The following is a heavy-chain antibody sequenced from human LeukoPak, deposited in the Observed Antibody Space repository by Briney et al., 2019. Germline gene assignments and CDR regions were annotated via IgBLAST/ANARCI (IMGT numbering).Heavy chain of an antibody. V-gene: IGHV5-10-1*01. Sequence: GESLKISCRASGYSFTSYWISWVRQMPGKGLEWMGRIDPSDSYTNYSPSFQGHVTISADKSISTAYLQWGSLKASDTAMYYCARLTSGSYAPDYWGQGTLVTVSS. CDR2: IDPSDSYT. CDR3: ARLTSGSYAPDY. D-gene: IGHD1-26*01. CDR1: GYSFTSYW. J-gene: IGHJ4*02.